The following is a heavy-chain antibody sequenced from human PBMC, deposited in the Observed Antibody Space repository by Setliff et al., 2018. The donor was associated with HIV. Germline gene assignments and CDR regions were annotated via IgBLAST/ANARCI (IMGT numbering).Heavy chain of an antibody. CDR1: GFTFSTYW. Sequence: GGSLRLSCAASGFTFSTYWMNWVRQAPGKGLEWVANVKRDGSEKRYVDSVKGRFTISRDNAKNSLYLQMSSLRDEDTAVYYCAGGTGWLIDHWGQGTQVTVS. J-gene: IGHJ5*02. CDR2: VKRDGSEK. CDR3: AGGTGWLIDH. V-gene: IGHV3-7*01. D-gene: IGHD3-22*01.